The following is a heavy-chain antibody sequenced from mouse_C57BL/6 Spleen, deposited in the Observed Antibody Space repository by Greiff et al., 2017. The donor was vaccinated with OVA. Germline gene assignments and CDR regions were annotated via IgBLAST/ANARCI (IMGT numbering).Heavy chain of an antibody. D-gene: IGHD6-2*01. J-gene: IGHJ2*01. CDR2: ISSGSSTI. Sequence: DVKLVESGGGLVKPGGSLKLSCAASGFTFSDYGMHWVRQAPEKGLEWVAYISSGSSTIYYADTVKGRFTISRDNAKNTLFLQMTSLRSEDTAMYYCARASQEYFDYWGQGTTLTVSS. V-gene: IGHV5-17*01. CDR1: GFTFSDYG. CDR3: ARASQEYFDY.